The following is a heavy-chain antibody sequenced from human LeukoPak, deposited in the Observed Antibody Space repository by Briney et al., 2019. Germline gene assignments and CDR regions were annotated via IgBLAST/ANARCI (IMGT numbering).Heavy chain of an antibody. V-gene: IGHV3-23*01. D-gene: IGHD6-19*01. CDR3: AKEEWLGKMNFFDY. CDR1: GFTFSSHA. CDR2: IGDDVVST. J-gene: IGHJ4*02. Sequence: GGSLRLSCAASGFTFSSHAMSWVRQAPGKGLEWVSAIGDDVVSTYYAESVKGRFTISRDTSKNTLYLQMNSLRAEDTAVYFCAKEEWLGKMNFFDYWGQGTLVTVSS.